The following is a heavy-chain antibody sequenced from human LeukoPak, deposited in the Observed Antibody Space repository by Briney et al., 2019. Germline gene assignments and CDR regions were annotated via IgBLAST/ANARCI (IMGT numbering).Heavy chain of an antibody. CDR3: ARVYNWQRTTIPPDY. Sequence: PSVKVSSKASGYTFTSYDINWVRQATGQGVEWMVCMNPKSGNTDYAQKFQGRVTMTRNTSISTPYIELSSLRSEDTAVYYCARVYNWQRTTIPPDYWGQGTLVTVSS. D-gene: IGHD1-20*01. J-gene: IGHJ4*02. CDR2: MNPKSGNT. V-gene: IGHV1-8*01. CDR1: GYTFTSYD.